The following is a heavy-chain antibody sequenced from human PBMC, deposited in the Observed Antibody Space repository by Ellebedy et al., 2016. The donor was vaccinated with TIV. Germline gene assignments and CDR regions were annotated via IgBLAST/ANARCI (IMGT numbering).Heavy chain of an antibody. V-gene: IGHV5-51*01. Sequence: GESLKISCEASGFTFTNYWIGWVRQFPGKGLEWVGIICPADSDVEYNPSFQGQVTVSADKSLNTAYLHWRVLQAADSAMYYCARGAGYDGWGSHTFDYWGQGTLVTVSS. CDR1: GFTFTNYW. CDR2: ICPADSDV. CDR3: ARGAGYDGWGSHTFDY. D-gene: IGHD3-10*01. J-gene: IGHJ4*02.